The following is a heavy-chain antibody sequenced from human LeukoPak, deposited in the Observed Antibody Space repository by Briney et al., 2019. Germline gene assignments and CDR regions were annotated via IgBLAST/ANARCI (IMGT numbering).Heavy chain of an antibody. V-gene: IGHV4-59*08. D-gene: IGHD1-26*01. Sequence: SETLSLTCTVSGGSINSYYWTWIRQPPGKGLEWIGYIYYSGSTNYNPPLKSRVIISVDTPKNQFSLNLSSVTAADTAVYYCARLVGATRIDYWGQGTLVIVSS. CDR1: GGSINSYY. CDR3: ARLVGATRIDY. CDR2: IYYSGST. J-gene: IGHJ4*02.